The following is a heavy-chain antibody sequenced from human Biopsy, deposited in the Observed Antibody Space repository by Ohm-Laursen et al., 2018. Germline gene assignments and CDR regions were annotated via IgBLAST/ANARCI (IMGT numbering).Heavy chain of an antibody. J-gene: IGHJ6*02. Sequence: SLRLSCAASGFTFSSSGMHWVRQAPGKGLEWVAAISYDGSKTDYGDSVKGRLNISRDNSKNTLDLQMSSLRVEDTAVYFCAKDKGTFNFYYYGMDVWGQGTTVTVSS. D-gene: IGHD2/OR15-2a*01. CDR3: AKDKGTFNFYYYGMDV. CDR1: GFTFSSSG. CDR2: ISYDGSKT. V-gene: IGHV3-30*18.